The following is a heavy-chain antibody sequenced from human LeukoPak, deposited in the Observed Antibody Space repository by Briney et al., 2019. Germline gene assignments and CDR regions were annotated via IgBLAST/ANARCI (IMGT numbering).Heavy chain of an antibody. Sequence: SETLSLTCTVSGGSISSYYWSWIRQPAGKGLEWIGRIYTSGSTNYNPSLKSRVTMSVDTSKNQFSLKLSSVTAADTAVYYCARDMDTAMVARYYYYYGMDVWGQGTAVTVSS. D-gene: IGHD5-18*01. V-gene: IGHV4-4*07. CDR2: IYTSGST. CDR1: GGSISSYY. J-gene: IGHJ6*02. CDR3: ARDMDTAMVARYYYYYGMDV.